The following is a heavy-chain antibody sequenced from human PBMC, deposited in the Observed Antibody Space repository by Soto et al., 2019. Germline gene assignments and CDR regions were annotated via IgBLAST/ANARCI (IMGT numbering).Heavy chain of an antibody. CDR1: GFTFSTYV. J-gene: IGHJ6*02. D-gene: IGHD7-27*01. V-gene: IGHV3-64D*08. Sequence: GGSLRLSCSASGFTFSTYVMHLVRQAPGKGLEYVSGISNNGGSTYYADSVKGRFTISRDNSKNTLYLQMSSLRAEDTALYYCVKSEGRLGNYGMDVWGQGTTVTVSS. CDR3: VKSEGRLGNYGMDV. CDR2: ISNNGGST.